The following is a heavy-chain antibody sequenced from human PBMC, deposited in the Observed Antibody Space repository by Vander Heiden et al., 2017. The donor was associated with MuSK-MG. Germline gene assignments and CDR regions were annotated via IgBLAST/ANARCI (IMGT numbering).Heavy chain of an antibody. V-gene: IGHV3-30*18. J-gene: IGHJ3*02. Sequence: QVQLVESGGGVVQPGRSLRLSCAASGFPFRSHGMHWVRQAPGKGLEWVAVISYDGSNKYYADSVKGRFTISRDNSKNTLYLQMNSLRAEDTAVYYCAKTFCGGDCYSGARDAFDIWGQGTMVTVSS. CDR3: AKTFCGGDCYSGARDAFDI. CDR2: ISYDGSNK. D-gene: IGHD2-21*01. CDR1: GFPFRSHG.